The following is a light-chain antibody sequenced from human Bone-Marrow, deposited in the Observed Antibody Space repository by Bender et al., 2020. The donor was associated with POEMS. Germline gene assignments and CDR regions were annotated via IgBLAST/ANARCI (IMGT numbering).Light chain of an antibody. CDR2: DVS. V-gene: IGLV2-14*03. Sequence: QSALTQPASVSGSPGQSITISCTGTSSDIGIYNYVSWYQQHPGKAPQLMIYDVSYRPSGISNRFSGSKSGTSASLAITGLQAEDEADYYCQSYDNSLGGWVFGGGTKLTVL. CDR3: QSYDNSLGGWV. J-gene: IGLJ3*02. CDR1: SSDIGIYNY.